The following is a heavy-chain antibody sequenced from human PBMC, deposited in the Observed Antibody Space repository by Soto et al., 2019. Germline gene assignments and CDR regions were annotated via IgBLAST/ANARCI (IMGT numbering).Heavy chain of an antibody. CDR2: VSKDGTKK. J-gene: IGHJ4*01. D-gene: IGHD6-13*01. Sequence: QVQLVESGGGVVQPGKSLILSCAASGFTFSNYPVHWVRRTPGRGLEWVALVSKDGTKKYYADSVKGRFTISRDNSKNTLYLEMSSLRDEDTAVYYCAREEIAAYFNVWRHGTLVTVSS. V-gene: IGHV3-30-3*01. CDR1: GFTFSNYP. CDR3: AREEIAAYFNV.